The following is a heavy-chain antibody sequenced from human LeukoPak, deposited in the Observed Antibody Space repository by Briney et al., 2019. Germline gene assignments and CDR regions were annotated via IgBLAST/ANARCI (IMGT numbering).Heavy chain of an antibody. V-gene: IGHV3-7*01. CDR1: GFTFNTYS. J-gene: IGHJ4*02. CDR3: ARDSKGVFDD. CDR2: INQDGSEK. Sequence: GGSLRLSCEASGFTFNTYSMNWARQAPGKGLKWVANINQDGSEKYYVDSVKGRFTISRDNAKNPLYLQMNSLRAEDTAVYYCARDSKGVFDDWGQGTLVTVSS.